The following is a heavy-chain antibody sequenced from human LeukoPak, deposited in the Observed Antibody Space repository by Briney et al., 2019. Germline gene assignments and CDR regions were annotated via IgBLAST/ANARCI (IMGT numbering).Heavy chain of an antibody. CDR1: GFTFSSYA. D-gene: IGHD4-17*01. V-gene: IGHV3-30*04. CDR3: VSRPRATVTHDY. J-gene: IGHJ4*02. CDR2: ISYDGSNK. Sequence: GRSLRLSCAASGFTFSSYAMHWVRQAPGKGLEWVAVISYDGSNKYYADSVKGRFTISRDNSKNTLYLQMNSLRAEDTAVYYCVSRPRATVTHDYWGQGTLVTVSS.